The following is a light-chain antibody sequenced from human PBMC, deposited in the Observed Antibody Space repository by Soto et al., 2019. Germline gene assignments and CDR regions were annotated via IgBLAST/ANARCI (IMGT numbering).Light chain of an antibody. V-gene: IGLV2-8*01. CDR1: SSDVGGYNY. CDR3: SSHAGINNVV. J-gene: IGLJ3*02. Sequence: VLTQPPSASGSPGQSVTISCTGASSDVGGYNYVSWYQQHPGKAPKLIIYEVTKRPSGVPDRFSGSKSGNTASLTVSGLQAEDEADYYCSSHAGINNVVFGGGTQLTVL. CDR2: EVT.